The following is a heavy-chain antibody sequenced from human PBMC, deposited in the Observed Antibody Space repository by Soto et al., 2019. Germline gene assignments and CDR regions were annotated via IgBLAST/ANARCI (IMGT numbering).Heavy chain of an antibody. J-gene: IGHJ6*02. Sequence: QVQLVQSGAEVKKPGSSVKVSCKASGGTFSSYAISWVRQAPGQGLEWMGGIIPIFGTANYAQKFQGRVTITADESTSTAYMGLSSLRSEDTAVYYCARYCTNGVCYTWGNYYYGMDVWGQGTTVTVSS. CDR3: ARYCTNGVCYTWGNYYYGMDV. CDR2: IIPIFGTA. V-gene: IGHV1-69*01. CDR1: GGTFSSYA. D-gene: IGHD2-8*01.